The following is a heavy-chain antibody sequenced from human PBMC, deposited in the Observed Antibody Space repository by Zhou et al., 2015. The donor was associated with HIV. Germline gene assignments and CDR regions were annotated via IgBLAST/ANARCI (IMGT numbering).Heavy chain of an antibody. Sequence: EVQLVESGGGLVQPGGSLRLSCAASGFTFSSYSMNWVRQAPGKGLEWVSYISSSSSTIYYADSVKGRFTISRDNAKNSLFLQMNSLRAEDTAVYYCARDRVYGSGSYDYWGQGTLVTVSS. CDR2: ISSSSSTI. J-gene: IGHJ4*02. V-gene: IGHV3-48*04. CDR3: ARDRVYGSGSYDY. CDR1: GFTFSSYS. D-gene: IGHD3-10*01.